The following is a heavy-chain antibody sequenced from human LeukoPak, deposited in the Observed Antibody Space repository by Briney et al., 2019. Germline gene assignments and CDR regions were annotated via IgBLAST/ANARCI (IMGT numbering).Heavy chain of an antibody. D-gene: IGHD2-15*01. V-gene: IGHV3-43*02. CDR3: AKDGYCSGGSCFPHAFDI. Sequence: GGSLRLSCAASGFTFDDYAMHWVRQAPGKGLEWVSLISGDGGSTYYADYVKGRFTISRDNSKNSLYLQTNSLRTEDTALYYCAKDGYCSGGSCFPHAFDIWGQGTMVTVSS. CDR2: ISGDGGST. J-gene: IGHJ3*02. CDR1: GFTFDDYA.